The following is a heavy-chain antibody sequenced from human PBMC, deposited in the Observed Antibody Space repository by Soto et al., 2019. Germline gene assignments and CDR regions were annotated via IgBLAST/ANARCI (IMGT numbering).Heavy chain of an antibody. D-gene: IGHD3-22*01. CDR3: ARDGPQGYYDSSGYYQGY. CDR1: GFTFSDYY. V-gene: IGHV3-11*01. J-gene: IGHJ4*02. CDR2: ISSSGSTI. Sequence: PGGSLRLSCAASGFTFSDYYMIWIRQAPGKGLEWVSYISSSGSTIYYADSVKGRFTISRDNAKNSLYLQMNSLRAEDTAVYYCARDGPQGYYDSSGYYQGYWGQGTLVTVSS.